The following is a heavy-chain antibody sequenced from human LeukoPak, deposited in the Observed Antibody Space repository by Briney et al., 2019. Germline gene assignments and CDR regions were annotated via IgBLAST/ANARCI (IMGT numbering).Heavy chain of an antibody. CDR1: GGTFSSYA. Sequence: SVKVSCKASGGTFSSYAISWVRQAPGQGLEWMGGIIPIFGTANYAQKFQGRVTITADESTSTAYMELSSLRSEDTAVYYCARDGYCSSTSCSAEYFQHWGQGTLVTVSS. CDR2: IIPIFGTA. J-gene: IGHJ1*01. D-gene: IGHD2-2*03. V-gene: IGHV1-69*13. CDR3: ARDGYCSSTSCSAEYFQH.